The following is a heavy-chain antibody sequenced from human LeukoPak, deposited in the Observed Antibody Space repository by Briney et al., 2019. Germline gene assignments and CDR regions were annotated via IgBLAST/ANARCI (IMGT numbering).Heavy chain of an antibody. D-gene: IGHD3-22*01. J-gene: IGHJ1*01. Sequence: ASVKVSCKVSGYTLTELSMHWVRQATGNGLEWMGGFDPEDGESVYAQKFQGRVTMTEDTSTDTAYMELSSLRSEDTAVYYCATALSNPFYDSSGYYYGYFQHWGQGTLVTVSS. CDR1: GYTLTELS. CDR2: FDPEDGES. V-gene: IGHV1-24*01. CDR3: ATALSNPFYDSSGYYYGYFQH.